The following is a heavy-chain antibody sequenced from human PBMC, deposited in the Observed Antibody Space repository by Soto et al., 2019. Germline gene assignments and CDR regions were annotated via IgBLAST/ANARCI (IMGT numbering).Heavy chain of an antibody. CDR1: GGTFSSYT. CDR3: ARAVIDTAMVDYYYYYGMDV. CDR2: IIPVLGIA. J-gene: IGHJ6*02. Sequence: QVQLVQSGAEVKKPGSSVKVSCKASGGTFSSYTISWVRQAPGQGLEWMGRIIPVLGIANYAQKFQGRVTFTADKSTSTAYMELSSLRSEDTAVYYCARAVIDTAMVDYYYYYGMDVWGQGTTVTVSS. D-gene: IGHD5-18*01. V-gene: IGHV1-69*02.